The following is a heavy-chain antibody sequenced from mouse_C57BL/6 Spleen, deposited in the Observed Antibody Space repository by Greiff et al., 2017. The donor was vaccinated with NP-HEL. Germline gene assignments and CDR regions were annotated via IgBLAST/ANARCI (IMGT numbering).Heavy chain of an antibody. CDR1: GYTFTSYW. CDR2: IYPGSGST. V-gene: IGHV1-55*01. D-gene: IGHD2-3*01. Sequence: QVQLQQPGAELVKPGASVQMSCTASGYTFTSYWITWVKQRPGQGLEWIGDIYPGSGSTNYNEKFKSKATLTVDTSSSTAYMQLSSLTSEDSAVYYCARFYDGYPFDYWGQGTTLTVSS. J-gene: IGHJ2*01. CDR3: ARFYDGYPFDY.